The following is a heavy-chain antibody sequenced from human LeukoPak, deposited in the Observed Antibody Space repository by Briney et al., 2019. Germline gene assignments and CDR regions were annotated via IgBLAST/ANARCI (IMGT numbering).Heavy chain of an antibody. Sequence: GGSLRLSCAASGFTFSDYYMSWIRQAPGKGLEWVSAVSGSGGSTYYADSVKGRFTISRDNSKNTLYLQMNSLRAEDTAVYYCAKVVDTAMVKDEAFDIWGQGTMVTVSS. J-gene: IGHJ3*02. CDR3: AKVVDTAMVKDEAFDI. CDR2: VSGSGGST. CDR1: GFTFSDYY. V-gene: IGHV3-23*01. D-gene: IGHD5-18*01.